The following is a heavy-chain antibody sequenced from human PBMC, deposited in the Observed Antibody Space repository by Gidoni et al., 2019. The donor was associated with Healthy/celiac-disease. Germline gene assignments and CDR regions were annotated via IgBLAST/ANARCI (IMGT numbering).Heavy chain of an antibody. D-gene: IGHD6-13*01. CDR3: ARGRSYSSSWNPRYFDL. V-gene: IGHV4-34*01. CDR2: INHSGST. CDR1: GGSFSGSY. Sequence: QVQLQQWGAGLLKPSETLSLTCAVYGGSFSGSYWSWIRQPPGKGLEWIGEINHSGSTNYNPSLKSRVTISVDTSKNQFSLKLSSVTAADTAVYYCARGRSYSSSWNPRYFDLWGRGTLVTVSS. J-gene: IGHJ2*01.